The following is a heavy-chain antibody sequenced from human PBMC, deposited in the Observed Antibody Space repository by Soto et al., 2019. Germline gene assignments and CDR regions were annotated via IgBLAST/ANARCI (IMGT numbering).Heavy chain of an antibody. D-gene: IGHD3-10*01. CDR2: ISGSGGST. CDR3: AKVGGTSPRYYGSVSPPQDFDY. Sequence: GGSLRLSCAASGFTFSSYAMSWVRQAPGKGLEWVSAISGSGGSTYYADSVKGRFTISRDNSKNTLYLQMNSLRAEDTAVYYCAKVGGTSPRYYGSVSPPQDFDYWGQGTLVTVSS. V-gene: IGHV3-23*01. CDR1: GFTFSSYA. J-gene: IGHJ4*02.